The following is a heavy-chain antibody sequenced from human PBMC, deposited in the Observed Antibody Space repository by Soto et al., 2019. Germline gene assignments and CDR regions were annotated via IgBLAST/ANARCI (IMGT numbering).Heavy chain of an antibody. CDR1: GGSISSYY. CDR2: MYYGRRT. Sequence: NPSETLSLTCTVSGGSISSYYWSWIRQPPGKGLEWIGDMYYGRRTNYNPSLKSRVTISVDTSKMQASLKLSSETAADTAVYFCARGTPSPLIVRSSRGPWFDPWGQGTLVTVS. CDR3: ARGTPSPLIVRSSRGPWFDP. V-gene: IGHV4-59*08. D-gene: IGHD2-15*01. J-gene: IGHJ5*02.